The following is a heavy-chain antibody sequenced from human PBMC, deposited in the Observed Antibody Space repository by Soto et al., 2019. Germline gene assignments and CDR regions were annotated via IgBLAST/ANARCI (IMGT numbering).Heavy chain of an antibody. CDR1: GGSISSGGYY. J-gene: IGHJ4*02. CDR2: IYYSGST. Sequence: QVQLQESGPGLVKPSQTLSLTCTVSGGSISSGGYYWSWIRQHPGKGLEWIGYIYYSGSTYYNPSLKSRITISVDTSKNQFSLKLSSVTAADTAVYYCAREGGGDYADTYFDYWGQGTLVTVSS. CDR3: AREGGGDYADTYFDY. D-gene: IGHD4-17*01. V-gene: IGHV4-31*03.